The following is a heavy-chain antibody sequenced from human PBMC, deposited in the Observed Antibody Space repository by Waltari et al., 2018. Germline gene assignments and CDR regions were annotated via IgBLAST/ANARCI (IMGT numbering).Heavy chain of an antibody. D-gene: IGHD5-18*01. J-gene: IGHJ4*02. V-gene: IGHV3-30*02. CDR1: GFPFSSYG. CDR3: AKPVSVDTAMVWYDY. Sequence: QVQLVESGGGVVQPGGSLRLSCAASGFPFSSYGMHWVRQAPGKGLEWVAFIRYDGSNKYYADSVKGRFTISRDNSKNTLYLQMNSLRAEDTAVYYCAKPVSVDTAMVWYDYWGQGTLVTVSS. CDR2: IRYDGSNK.